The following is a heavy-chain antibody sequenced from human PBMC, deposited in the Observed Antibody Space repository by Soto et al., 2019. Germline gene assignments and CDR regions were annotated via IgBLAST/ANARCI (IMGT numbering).Heavy chain of an antibody. CDR3: ATRPPGGSGFFDY. D-gene: IGHD6-19*01. V-gene: IGHV1-69*13. J-gene: IGHJ4*02. Sequence: ASVKVSCKASGGTFSTFGITWVRQAPGQGLEWMGGIVPIFGRAHYAQKFQGRVSITADESTSTAYMELSSLRSEDTAVYYCATRPPGGSGFFDYWGQGTLVPVSS. CDR1: GGTFSTFG. CDR2: IVPIFGRA.